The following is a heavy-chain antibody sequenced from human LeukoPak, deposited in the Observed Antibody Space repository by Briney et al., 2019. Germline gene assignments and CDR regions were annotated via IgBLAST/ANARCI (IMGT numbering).Heavy chain of an antibody. V-gene: IGHV1-3*01. CDR3: ARGGYSSGWYNWFDP. J-gene: IGHJ5*02. CDR1: GYTFTSYA. CDR2: SNAGNGNT. D-gene: IGHD6-19*01. Sequence: ASVKVSCKASGYTFTSYAMHWVRQAPGQRLEWMGWSNAGNGNTKYSQKFQGRVTITRDTSASTSYMELSSLRSEDTAVYYCARGGYSSGWYNWFDPWGQGTLVTVSS.